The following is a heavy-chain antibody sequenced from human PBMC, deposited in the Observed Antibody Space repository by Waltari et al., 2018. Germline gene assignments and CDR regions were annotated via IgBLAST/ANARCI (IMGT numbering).Heavy chain of an antibody. CDR1: GVSITSGGYF. D-gene: IGHD5-12*01. CDR2: IYYSGNT. V-gene: IGHV4-31*03. CDR3: ARGADGYDPYYFDY. Sequence: QVQLQESGPGLVKPSQTLSLTCSVSGVSITSGGYFWSWIRQHPGKGLAWICYIYYSGNTYYNLSLKSRLTMSVDTSQNQFSLKLSSVTAADTAIYYCARGADGYDPYYFDYWGRGTLVTVSS. J-gene: IGHJ4*02.